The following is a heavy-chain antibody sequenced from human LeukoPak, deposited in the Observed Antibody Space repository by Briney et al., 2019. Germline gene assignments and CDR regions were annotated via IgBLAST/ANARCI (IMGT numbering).Heavy chain of an antibody. CDR3: ATDPLGYYDSSGHTSPFDY. D-gene: IGHD3-22*01. CDR2: FDPEDGET. Sequence: GASVKVSCXVSGYTLTELSMHWVRQAPGKGLEWMGGFDPEDGETIYAQKFQGRVTMTEDTSTDTAYMELSSLRSEDTAVYYCATDPLGYYDSSGHTSPFDYWGQGTLVTVSS. V-gene: IGHV1-24*01. J-gene: IGHJ4*02. CDR1: GYTLTELS.